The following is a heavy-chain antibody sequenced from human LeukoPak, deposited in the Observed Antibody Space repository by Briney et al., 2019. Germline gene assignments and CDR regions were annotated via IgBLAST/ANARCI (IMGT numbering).Heavy chain of an antibody. Sequence: GGSLRLSCAASGFSFSTCGMSWVRQAPGKGLEWVSTVSGSGGSTYYADFVKGRFSISRDDSKNTLFLLMNTLRAEDTATYYCAKLDSTVIRRYDFHSWGQGTLVTVSS. CDR3: AKLDSTVIRRYDFHS. D-gene: IGHD1-1*01. J-gene: IGHJ4*02. CDR2: VSGSGGST. V-gene: IGHV3-23*01. CDR1: GFSFSTCG.